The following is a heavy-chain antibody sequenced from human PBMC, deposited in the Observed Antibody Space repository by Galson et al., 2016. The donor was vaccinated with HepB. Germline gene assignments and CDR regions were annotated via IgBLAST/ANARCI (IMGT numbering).Heavy chain of an antibody. J-gene: IGHJ6*03. Sequence: SLRLSCAASGFTVSSNYLSWVRQAPGKGLEWVSIVYSDGSTYYSDSVRGRFTIPRDNSNNIVYLQMNSLRAEDTAVYFWAKNKATARVWGHYYYYMDVWGKGTTVTVSS. CDR1: GFTVSSNY. CDR2: VYSDGST. CDR3: AKNKATARVWGHYYYYMDV. D-gene: IGHD3-16*01. V-gene: IGHV3-53*01.